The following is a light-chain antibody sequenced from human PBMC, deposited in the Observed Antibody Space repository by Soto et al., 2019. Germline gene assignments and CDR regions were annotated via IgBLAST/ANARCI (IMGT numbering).Light chain of an antibody. CDR3: QQYKNWPLT. CDR2: GAS. J-gene: IGKJ4*01. Sequence: EIVMTQSPATLSVSPGERATLSCRASQSVSSNLAWYQQKPGQAPRILVYGASTRPTGIPTRFSGSGAGTEFTLTISSLQPEDFAVYYCQQYKNWPLTFGGGTKVDI. V-gene: IGKV3-15*01. CDR1: QSVSSN.